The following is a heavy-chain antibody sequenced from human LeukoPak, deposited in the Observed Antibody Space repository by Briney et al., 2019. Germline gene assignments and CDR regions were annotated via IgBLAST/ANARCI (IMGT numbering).Heavy chain of an antibody. Sequence: ASVKVSCKASGYTFTGYYMHWVRQAPGQGLEWMGWINPNSGGTNYAQKFQGRVTMTRDTSISTAYMELSRLRSDDTAVYYCAGGPLLSGYYGSGSPPPDYWGQGTLVTVSS. D-gene: IGHD3-10*01. CDR1: GYTFTGYY. CDR2: INPNSGGT. CDR3: AGGPLLSGYYGSGSPPPDY. V-gene: IGHV1-2*02. J-gene: IGHJ4*02.